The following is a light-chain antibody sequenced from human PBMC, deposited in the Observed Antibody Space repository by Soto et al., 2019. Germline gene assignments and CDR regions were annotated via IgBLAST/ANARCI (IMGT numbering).Light chain of an antibody. CDR1: QGIRSW. Sequence: DVQMAQSPSAVAESVGDRFTITGRASQGIRSWLAWYQQKPGQAPKLLIYAASSLQSGVPSRLRGSGSGTDLTLTISSLKTEDFATYYCQQANSFTITFGHGTRLEIK. CDR2: AAS. J-gene: IGKJ5*01. V-gene: IGKV1-12*01. CDR3: QQANSFTIT.